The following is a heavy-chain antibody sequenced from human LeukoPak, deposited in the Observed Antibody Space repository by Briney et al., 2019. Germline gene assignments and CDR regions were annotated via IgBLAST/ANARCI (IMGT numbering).Heavy chain of an antibody. V-gene: IGHV3-23*01. J-gene: IGHJ4*02. CDR3: ARDYGVGSTAFDYF. CDR1: GFTFSSYA. CDR2: ISGSGDST. D-gene: IGHD1-26*01. Sequence: GGSLRLSCAASGFTFSSYAMSWVRQAPGKGLEWVSGISGSGDSTYYADSVKGRFTTSRDNSKNTLYLQMSSLRAEDTAVYYCARDYGVGSTAFDYFWGQGTLVTVSS.